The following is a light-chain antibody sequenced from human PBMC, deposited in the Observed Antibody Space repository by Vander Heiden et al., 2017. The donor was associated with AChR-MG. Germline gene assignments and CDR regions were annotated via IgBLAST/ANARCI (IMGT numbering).Light chain of an antibody. CDR1: QDIVYS. Sequence: DIQMTQSPSSLSASVGDRVTITCRASQDIVYSLAWYQQKPGKSPKLLLYGASKLESGVPSRFSGSASGTEYTLTITSLQPEDSATYYCQHYYTNPVTFSPGTKVDIK. CDR2: GAS. J-gene: IGKJ3*01. CDR3: QHYYTNPVT. V-gene: IGKV1-NL1*01.